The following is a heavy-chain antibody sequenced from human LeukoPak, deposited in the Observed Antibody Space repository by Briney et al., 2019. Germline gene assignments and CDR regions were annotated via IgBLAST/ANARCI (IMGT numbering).Heavy chain of an antibody. CDR1: GNYW. D-gene: IGHD2-2*01. V-gene: IGHV3-74*01. J-gene: IGHJ4*02. CDR2: INSDGSWT. Sequence: GGSLRLSCAASGNYWMHWXRQAPXKGLVWVSHINSDGSWTSYADSVKGRFTISKDNAKNTVYLQMNNLRAEDTAVYYCVSFYETYWGRGTLVTVSS. CDR3: VSFYETY.